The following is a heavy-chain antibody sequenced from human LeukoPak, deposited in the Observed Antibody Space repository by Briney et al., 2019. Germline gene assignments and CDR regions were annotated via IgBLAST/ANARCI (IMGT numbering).Heavy chain of an antibody. D-gene: IGHD6-19*01. CDR1: GYTFTDYH. CDR2: INPSGGST. V-gene: IGHV1-46*01. J-gene: IGHJ5*02. CDR3: ARDSLRTAIAMAGGNWFDP. Sequence: VASVKVSCKASGYTFTDYHMHWVRQAPGQGLEWMGIINPSGGSTTYAEKFQGRVTMTRDTFTSTVYMELTSLRSEDTAVYYCARDSLRTAIAMAGGNWFDPWGQGTLLTVSP.